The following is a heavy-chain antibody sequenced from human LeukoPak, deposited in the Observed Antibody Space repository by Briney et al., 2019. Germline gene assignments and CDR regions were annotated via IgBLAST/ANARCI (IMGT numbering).Heavy chain of an antibody. Sequence: GSLRLSCAASGFTFSKNGMHWVRQAPGKGLEWVALIWYDGSKKYYADSVKGRFTISRDNSKNTLYLQMNSLRAEDTAVYYCARDSGYYGSGAHWFDPWGQGTLVTVSS. CDR3: ARDSGYYGSGAHWFDP. CDR2: IWYDGSKK. D-gene: IGHD3-10*01. J-gene: IGHJ5*02. V-gene: IGHV3-33*01. CDR1: GFTFSKNG.